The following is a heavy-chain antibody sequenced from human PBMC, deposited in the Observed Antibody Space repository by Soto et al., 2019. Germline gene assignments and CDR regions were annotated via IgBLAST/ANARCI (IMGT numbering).Heavy chain of an antibody. CDR3: ARGIATGQLDP. CDR2: INPDNGNT. D-gene: IGHD2-15*01. J-gene: IGHJ5*02. CDR1: GYTLTRYT. V-gene: IGHV1-3*01. Sequence: ASVKVSCKASGYTLTRYTMNWVRQAPGQRLEWMGWINPDNGNTKSSQKFQDRVIITRDTSASTTYMDLSSLRSEDTAVYYCARGIATGQLDPWGQGTLVTVSS.